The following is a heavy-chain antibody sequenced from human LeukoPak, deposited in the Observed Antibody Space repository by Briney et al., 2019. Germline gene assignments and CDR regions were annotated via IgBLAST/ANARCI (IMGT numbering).Heavy chain of an antibody. CDR2: IYYSGST. J-gene: IGHJ3*02. CDR3: ATPSGNAFD. CDR1: GGSVSSSRFH. V-gene: IGHV4-39*07. Sequence: SETLSLTCTLSGGSVSSSRFHWGWIRQPPGKGLEWIGNIYYSGSTSYKPSLKSRVTMSLDTPKNQFSLTLRSLTAAGTAVYYCATPSGNAFD. D-gene: IGHD3-10*01.